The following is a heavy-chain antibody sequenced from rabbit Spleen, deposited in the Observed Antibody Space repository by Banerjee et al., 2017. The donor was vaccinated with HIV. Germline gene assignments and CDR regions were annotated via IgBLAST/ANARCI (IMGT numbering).Heavy chain of an antibody. V-gene: IGHV1S45*01. D-gene: IGHD6-1*01. CDR2: INTATAKA. CDR1: GFSFSDRDV. Sequence: QEQLEESGGGLVKPEGSLTLTCKASGFSFSDRDVMCWVHQAPGKGLEWIACINTATAKAVYASWAKGRFTISKTSSTTVTLQMTSLTAADTATYFCARESSYTTYGGYGYAARYYGMDLWGQGTLVT. J-gene: IGHJ6*01. CDR3: ARESSYTTYGGYGYAARYYGMDL.